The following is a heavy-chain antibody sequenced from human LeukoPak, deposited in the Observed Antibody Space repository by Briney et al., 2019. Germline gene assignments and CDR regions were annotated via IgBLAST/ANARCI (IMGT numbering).Heavy chain of an antibody. V-gene: IGHV3-13*01. CDR1: GFTFGSYD. J-gene: IGHJ6*02. CDR3: ARGGYSYGYASKYYYGMDV. D-gene: IGHD5-18*01. CDR2: IGTAGDT. Sequence: GGSLRLSCAASGFTFGSYDMPWVRQATGKGLEWVSAIGTAGDTYYPGSVKGRFTISRENAKNSLYLQMNSLRAGDTAVYYCARGGYSYGYASKYYYGMDVWGQGTTVTVSS.